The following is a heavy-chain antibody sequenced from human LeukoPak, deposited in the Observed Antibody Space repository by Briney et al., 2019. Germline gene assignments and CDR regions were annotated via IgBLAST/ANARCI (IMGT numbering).Heavy chain of an antibody. V-gene: IGHV3-23*01. Sequence: GGSLRLSCAASGFTFSSYGMSWVRQAPGKGLEWVSAISGSGDNTYYADSVKGRFTISRDNSENTLYLQMNSLRAEDTAVYYCAKGGYFYNMDVWGKGTTVTISS. CDR3: AKGGYFYNMDV. J-gene: IGHJ6*03. CDR1: GFTFSSYG. CDR2: ISGSGDNT.